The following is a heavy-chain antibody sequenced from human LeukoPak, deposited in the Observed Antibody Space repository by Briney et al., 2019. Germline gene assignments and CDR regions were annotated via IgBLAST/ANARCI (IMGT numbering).Heavy chain of an antibody. D-gene: IGHD2-15*01. J-gene: IGHJ5*02. CDR3: AREPGDCSGGSCPDLGFDP. CDR2: ISYEGSNK. Sequence: PGGSLRLSCAVSGLTFSSYAMHGVRHAPGKGLEGGAVISYEGSNKYYADSVKGRFTISRDNSQNTLYLQMHSRGAEDTALYYGAREPGDCSGGSCPDLGFDPGRQGNLVSVS. CDR1: GLTFSSYA. V-gene: IGHV3-30-3*01.